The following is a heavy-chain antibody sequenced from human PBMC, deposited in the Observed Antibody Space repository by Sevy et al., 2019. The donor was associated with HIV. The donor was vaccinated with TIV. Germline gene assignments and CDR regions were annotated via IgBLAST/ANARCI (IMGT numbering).Heavy chain of an antibody. V-gene: IGHV3-30*04. CDR2: ISYDGSNK. Sequence: GGSLRLSCAASVFTFSSYAMHWVRQAPGKGLEWVAVISYDGSNKYYADSVKGRFTISRDNSKNTLYLQMNSLRAEDTAVYYCARALIPYCSSTSCLGGYWGQGTLVTVSS. CDR1: VFTFSSYA. D-gene: IGHD2-2*01. CDR3: ARALIPYCSSTSCLGGY. J-gene: IGHJ4*02.